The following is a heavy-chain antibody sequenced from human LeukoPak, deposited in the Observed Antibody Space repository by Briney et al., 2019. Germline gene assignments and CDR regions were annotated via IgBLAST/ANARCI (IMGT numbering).Heavy chain of an antibody. J-gene: IGHJ3*02. CDR2: ISGSDGST. CDR1: GFTFSSYA. CDR3: AKALRYFDWLLYDAFDI. Sequence: PGGSLRVSCAAPGFTFSSYAMSWVCQAPGEGLEWVSAISGSDGSTYYADSVKGRFTISRDNSKNTLYLQMNSLRAEDTAVYYCAKALRYFDWLLYDAFDIWGQGTMVTVSS. D-gene: IGHD3-9*01. V-gene: IGHV3-23*01.